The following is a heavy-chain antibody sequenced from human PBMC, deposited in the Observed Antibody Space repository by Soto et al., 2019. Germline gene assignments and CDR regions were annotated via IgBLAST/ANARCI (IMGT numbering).Heavy chain of an antibody. Sequence: LSLTCTVSGGSINNYWWSWIRQAADKRLEWIGRLHSTGATNYNPSLRSRVTMSVDKSKNQFSLNLASVTAADTAVYYCVRDVPAAGTDWFDPWGQGTLVTVSS. J-gene: IGHJ5*02. V-gene: IGHV4-4*07. CDR3: VRDVPAAGTDWFDP. CDR2: LHSTGAT. CDR1: GGSINNYW. D-gene: IGHD6-13*01.